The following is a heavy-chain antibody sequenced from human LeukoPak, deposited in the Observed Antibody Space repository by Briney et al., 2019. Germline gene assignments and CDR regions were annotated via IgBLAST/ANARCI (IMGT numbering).Heavy chain of an antibody. D-gene: IGHD4-17*01. Sequence: GESLKISCKGSGYSFTSYWIGWVRQMPGKGLEWMGIIYPGDSDTRYSPPFQGQVTISADKSISTAYLQWSSLKASDTAMYYCARIPLTTVTGPHFDLWGRGTLVTVSS. CDR1: GYSFTSYW. CDR3: ARIPLTTVTGPHFDL. V-gene: IGHV5-51*01. CDR2: IYPGDSDT. J-gene: IGHJ2*01.